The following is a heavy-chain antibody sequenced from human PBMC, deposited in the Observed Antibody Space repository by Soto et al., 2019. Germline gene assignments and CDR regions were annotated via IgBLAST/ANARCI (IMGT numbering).Heavy chain of an antibody. V-gene: IGHV3-23*01. CDR2: ISGSGGST. CDR1: GFTFSSYA. CDR3: AIPGYYYDSSGYYPYYFDY. D-gene: IGHD3-22*01. Sequence: PGGALRLSCAASGFTFSSYAMSWVRQAPGKGLECVSAISGSGGSTYYADSVKGRFTISRDNSKNTLYLQMNSLRAEDTAVYYCAIPGYYYDSSGYYPYYFDYWGQGTLVTVYS. J-gene: IGHJ4*02.